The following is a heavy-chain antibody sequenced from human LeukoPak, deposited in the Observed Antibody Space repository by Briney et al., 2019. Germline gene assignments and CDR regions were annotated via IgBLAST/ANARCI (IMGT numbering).Heavy chain of an antibody. CDR2: TYYRSKWYN. J-gene: IGHJ5*02. Sequence: SQTLSLTCAISGDSASSNSAAWNWIRQSPSRGLEWLGRTYYRSKWYNDYAVSVKSRITINPDTSKNQFSLQLNSVTPEDTAVYYCASEVECSSTSCYPSWFDPWGQGTLVTVSS. CDR3: ASEVECSSTSCYPSWFDP. D-gene: IGHD2-2*01. CDR1: GDSASSNSAA. V-gene: IGHV6-1*01.